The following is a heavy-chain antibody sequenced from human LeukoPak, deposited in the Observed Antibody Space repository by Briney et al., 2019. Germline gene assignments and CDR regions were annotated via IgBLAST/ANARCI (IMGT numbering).Heavy chain of an antibody. CDR1: GGSISSGDYY. V-gene: IGHV4-30-4*02. Sequence: PSETLSLTCTVSGGSISSGDYYWSWIRQPPGKGLEWIGYIYYSGSTYYNPSLKSRVMISVDTSKNQLSLKLSSVTEAATAVYYCAREEVVVAATRSGGAFDYWGQGTLVTVSS. CDR3: AREEVVVAATRSGGAFDY. J-gene: IGHJ4*02. D-gene: IGHD2-15*01. CDR2: IYYSGST.